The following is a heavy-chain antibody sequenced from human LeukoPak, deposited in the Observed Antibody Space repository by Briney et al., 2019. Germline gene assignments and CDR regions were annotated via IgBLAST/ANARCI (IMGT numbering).Heavy chain of an antibody. V-gene: IGHV1-69*01. J-gene: IGHJ6*02. CDR1: GGTLSSYA. CDR2: IIPIFGTA. D-gene: IGHD3-10*01. CDR3: ARYFGWFGESAFGDDSFYYGMDV. Sequence: ASVKVSCKASGGTLSSYAISWVRQAPGQGLEWMGGIIPIFGTANYAQKFQGRVTITADESTGTAYMELSSLKSEDTAVYYCARYFGWFGESAFGDDSFYYGMDVWGQGTTVTVSS.